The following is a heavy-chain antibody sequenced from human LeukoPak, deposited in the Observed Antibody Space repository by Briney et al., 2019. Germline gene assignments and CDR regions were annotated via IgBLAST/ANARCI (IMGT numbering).Heavy chain of an antibody. V-gene: IGHV3-48*01. CDR2: ISGFI. D-gene: IGHD6-19*01. Sequence: GGSLRLSCVSSGFTFSSYSMNWVRQAPGKGLEWIAYISGFIQYADSVKGRFTISRDNAKSSVYLQMNSLRAEDTAVYYCAVIAVAGTGDFDYWGQGTLDTVSS. J-gene: IGHJ4*02. CDR1: GFTFSSYS. CDR3: AVIAVAGTGDFDY.